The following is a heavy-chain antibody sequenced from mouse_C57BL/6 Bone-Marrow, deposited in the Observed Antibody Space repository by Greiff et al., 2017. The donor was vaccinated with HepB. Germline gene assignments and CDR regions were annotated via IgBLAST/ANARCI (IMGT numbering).Heavy chain of an antibody. CDR3: ARDLGSRAWFAY. J-gene: IGHJ3*01. CDR1: GFTFSSYA. D-gene: IGHD1-1*01. Sequence: EVHLVESGGGLVKPGGSLKLSCAASGFTFSSYAMSWVRQTPEKRLEWVATISDGGSYTYYPDNVKGRFTISRYNAKNNLYLQMSHLTSEDAAIYSFARDLGSRAWFAYWGQGTLVTVSA. V-gene: IGHV5-4*01. CDR2: ISDGGSYT.